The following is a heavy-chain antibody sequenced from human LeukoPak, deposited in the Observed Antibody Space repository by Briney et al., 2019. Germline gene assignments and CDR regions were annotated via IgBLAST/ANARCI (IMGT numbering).Heavy chain of an antibody. V-gene: IGHV4-34*01. Sequence: SETLSLTCVVYGGSFSGYYWSWIRQPPEKGLEWIGEINHSGSTNYNPSLKSRVTISVDTSKNQFSLKLSSVTAADTAVYYCARGSVPLATANFDYWGQGTLVTVSS. CDR2: INHSGST. CDR3: ARGSVPLATANFDY. D-gene: IGHD5-12*01. J-gene: IGHJ4*02. CDR1: GGSFSGYY.